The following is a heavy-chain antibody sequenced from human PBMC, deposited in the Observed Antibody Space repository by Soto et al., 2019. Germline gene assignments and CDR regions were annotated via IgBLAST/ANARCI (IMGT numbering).Heavy chain of an antibody. Sequence: GGSLRLSCEGSGFNFRNFNMIWVRQAPGKGLEWVSSVSGSSSYTYYADSVKGRFTVSRDNANNLVFLQMNGLRPEDTAMYYCARDLRGHYGPWGQGTMVTVSS. V-gene: IGHV3-21*06. CDR1: GFNFRNFN. J-gene: IGHJ3*01. CDR3: ARDLRGHYGP. D-gene: IGHD4-17*01. CDR2: VSGSSSYT.